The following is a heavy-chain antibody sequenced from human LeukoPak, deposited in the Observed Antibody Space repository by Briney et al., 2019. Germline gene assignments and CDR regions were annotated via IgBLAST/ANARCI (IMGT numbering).Heavy chain of an antibody. V-gene: IGHV4-59*01. Sequence: SETLSLTCTVSGGSISSYYWSWIRQPPGKGLEWIGYIYYSGSTNYNPSLKSRVTISVDTSKNQFSLKLSSVTAADTAVYYCARERGAGGFDYWGQGTLVTVSS. D-gene: IGHD3-16*01. J-gene: IGHJ4*02. CDR1: GGSISSYY. CDR3: ARERGAGGFDY. CDR2: IYYSGST.